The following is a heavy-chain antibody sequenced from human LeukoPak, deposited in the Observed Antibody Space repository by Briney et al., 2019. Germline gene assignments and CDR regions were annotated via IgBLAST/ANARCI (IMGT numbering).Heavy chain of an antibody. CDR2: IRYDGSKK. Sequence: GGSLRLSCAASGFTFSSYGMHWVRQAPGKGPEWVAFIRYDGSKKSYVDSVKGRSTISRDNSKNTLYLQMNSLRAEDTAVYYCAKDNDIVVVPAALEVDYWGQGTLVTVSS. D-gene: IGHD2-2*01. CDR1: GFTFSSYG. CDR3: AKDNDIVVVPAALEVDY. V-gene: IGHV3-30*02. J-gene: IGHJ4*02.